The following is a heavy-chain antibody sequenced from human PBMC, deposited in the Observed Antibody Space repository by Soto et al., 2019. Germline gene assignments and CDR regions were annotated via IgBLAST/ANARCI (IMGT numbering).Heavy chain of an antibody. CDR1: GFTFSNYA. CDR2: ISYDGSNK. Sequence: QVQVVESGGGVVQPGRSLRLSCAASGFTFSNYAMHWVRQTPGKGLEWVALISYDGSNKYYADSVKGRFTISRDNSKNTLYLQMNSLRAEDTAVYYCAREGRDGYNGRPNDYWGQGTLVTVSS. CDR3: AREGRDGYNGRPNDY. V-gene: IGHV3-30-3*01. D-gene: IGHD5-12*01. J-gene: IGHJ4*02.